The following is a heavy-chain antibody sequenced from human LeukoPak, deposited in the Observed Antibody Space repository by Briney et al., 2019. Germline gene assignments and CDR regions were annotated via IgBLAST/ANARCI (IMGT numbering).Heavy chain of an antibody. CDR2: VYDSGTT. Sequence: SETLSLTCTVSGGSISGSGYYWGWIRQPPGKGLEWIGSVYDSGTTHYNPSLKSRVTVHVDTSKNQFSLRLSSVTAADTADYYCARHGGVAAGLDYCGQGILVTVSS. CDR1: GGSISGSGYY. J-gene: IGHJ4*02. CDR3: ARHGGVAAGLDY. D-gene: IGHD6-13*01. V-gene: IGHV4-39*01.